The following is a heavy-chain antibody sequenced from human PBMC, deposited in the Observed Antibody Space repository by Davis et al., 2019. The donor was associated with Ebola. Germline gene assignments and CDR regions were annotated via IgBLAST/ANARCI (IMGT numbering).Heavy chain of an antibody. J-gene: IGHJ3*02. CDR3: AGIVGASLDDAFDI. CDR1: GFTFRDYY. V-gene: IGHV3-11*01. Sequence: PGGSLRLSCAASGFTFRDYYMSWIRQAPGKGLEWVSYISSSGSTIYYADSVKGRFTISRDNAKNSLYLQMNSLRAEDTAVYYCAGIVGASLDDAFDIWGQGTMVTVSS. CDR2: ISSSGSTI. D-gene: IGHD1-26*01.